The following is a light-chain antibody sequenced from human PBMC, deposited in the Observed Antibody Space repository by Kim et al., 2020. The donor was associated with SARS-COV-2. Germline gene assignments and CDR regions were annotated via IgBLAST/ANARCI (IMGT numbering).Light chain of an antibody. V-gene: IGKV3-11*01. Sequence: SLSPVERATLSCRASQSVSSYLAWYQQKPGQAPRLLIYDASNMATGIPARFSGSGSGTDFTLTISSLEPEDFAVYYCQQRSNWPSSFGQGTKLEI. J-gene: IGKJ2*03. CDR1: QSVSSY. CDR2: DAS. CDR3: QQRSNWPSS.